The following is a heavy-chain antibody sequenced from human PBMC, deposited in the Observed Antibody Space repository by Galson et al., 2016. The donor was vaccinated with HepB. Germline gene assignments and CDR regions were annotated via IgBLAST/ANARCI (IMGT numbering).Heavy chain of an antibody. V-gene: IGHV3-30*03. CDR1: GFTFSHFG. Sequence: SLRLSCAASGFTFSHFGMHWVRQAPGKGLEWLAIISYDGSLKFYEDSVKGRFTISRDNSNNKVFLQLNSLRVEDTAVYYCARALASNGTNWFDPWGQGILVTVSS. D-gene: IGHD1-26*01. J-gene: IGHJ5*02. CDR2: ISYDGSLK. CDR3: ARALASNGTNWFDP.